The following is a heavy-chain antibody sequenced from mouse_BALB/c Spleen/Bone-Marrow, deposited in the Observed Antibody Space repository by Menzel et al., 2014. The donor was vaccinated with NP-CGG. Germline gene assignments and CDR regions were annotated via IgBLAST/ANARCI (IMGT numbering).Heavy chain of an antibody. Sequence: EVQRAESGGGLVQPGGSRKLSCAASGFTFSSFAMHWVRQAPEKGLEWVAYISSGSSTIYYADTVMGRFTISRDNPKNTLFLQMTSLRAEDTAMYYGARTGSSAGCFDYWGQGTPLTVSS. CDR1: GFTFSSFA. V-gene: IGHV5-17*02. D-gene: IGHD1-1*01. CDR2: ISSGSSTI. CDR3: ARTGSSAGCFDY. J-gene: IGHJ2*01.